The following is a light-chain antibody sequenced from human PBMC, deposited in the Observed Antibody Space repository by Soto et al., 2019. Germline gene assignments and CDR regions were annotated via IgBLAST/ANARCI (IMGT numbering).Light chain of an antibody. J-gene: IGKJ4*01. Sequence: EFVLTQSPCTLSLSAGERATLSCGASQTFRNNYLAWYQQNPGPAPRLLIYDASSRATGIPDRFSGGGSGTDFTLTISRLETEDFAVYYCQQLSSYPLTFGGGTKVDIK. V-gene: IGKV3D-20*01. CDR1: QTFRNNY. CDR3: QQLSSYPLT. CDR2: DAS.